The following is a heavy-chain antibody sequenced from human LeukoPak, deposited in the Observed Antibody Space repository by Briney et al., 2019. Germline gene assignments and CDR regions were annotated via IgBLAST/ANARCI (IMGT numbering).Heavy chain of an antibody. J-gene: IGHJ6*03. Sequence: GASVKVSCKASGGTFSSYAISWVRQAPGQGLEWMGGIIPIFGTANYAQKFQGRVTITTDESTSTAYMELSSLRSEDTAVYYCARVSTYSSSSGYYYYYMDVWGKGTTVTVSS. V-gene: IGHV1-69*05. CDR1: GGTFSSYA. D-gene: IGHD6-6*01. CDR3: ARVSTYSSSSGYYYYYMDV. CDR2: IIPIFGTA.